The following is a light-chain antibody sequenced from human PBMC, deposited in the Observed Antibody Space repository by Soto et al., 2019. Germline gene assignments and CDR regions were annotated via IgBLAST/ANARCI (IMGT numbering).Light chain of an antibody. Sequence: QSVLTQPASVSGSPGQSITISCTRTSGDVGGYNAVAWYQQHPGKAPKLMIYEVSNRPSGVSNRFSGSKSGNTASLTISGLQAEDVADYYCSSYTSSSTPYVFGTGTKVTVL. CDR1: SGDVGGYNA. CDR3: SSYTSSSTPYV. CDR2: EVS. J-gene: IGLJ1*01. V-gene: IGLV2-14*01.